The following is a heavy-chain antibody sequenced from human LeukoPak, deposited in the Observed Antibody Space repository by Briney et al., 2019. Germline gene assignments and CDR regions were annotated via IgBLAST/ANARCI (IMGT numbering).Heavy chain of an antibody. CDR3: ARDFWGATGAFEI. D-gene: IGHD3-3*01. J-gene: IGHJ3*02. Sequence: SETLSLTRTVSGDSLHSATFYRASIRQSPGKGLELIGYTYNRWNTHYNPSLNSRLTISVDTSKNQFSLKLRSVTAADSAIYYCARDFWGATGAFEIWGQGASVTVSS. CDR1: GDSLHSATFY. CDR2: TYNRWNT. V-gene: IGHV4-61*01.